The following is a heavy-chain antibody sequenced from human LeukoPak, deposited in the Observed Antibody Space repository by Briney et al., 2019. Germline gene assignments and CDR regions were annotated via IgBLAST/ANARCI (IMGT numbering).Heavy chain of an antibody. CDR3: ARTQTSTSLYYYYYYYMDV. CDR1: GFTFSDYY. J-gene: IGHJ6*03. CDR2: ITSGSTM. Sequence: GGSLRLSCAASGFTFSDYYMSWIRQAPGKGLEWVSYITSGSTMYYADSVKGRFTISRDNAKNSLYLQMNSLRAEDTAVYYCARTQTSTSLYYYYYYYMDVWGKGTTVTVSS. D-gene: IGHD2-2*01. V-gene: IGHV3-69-1*01.